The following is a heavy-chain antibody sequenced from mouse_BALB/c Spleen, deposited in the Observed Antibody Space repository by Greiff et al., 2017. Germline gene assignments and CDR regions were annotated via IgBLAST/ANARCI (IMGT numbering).Heavy chain of an antibody. V-gene: IGHV3-2*02. CDR3: ARGLYDGYWYFDV. J-gene: IGHJ1*01. Sequence: EVQLQESGPGLVKPSQSLSLTCTVTGYSITSDYAWNWIRQFPGNKLEWMGYISYSGSTSYNPSLKSRISITRDTSKNQFFLQLNSVTTEDTATYYCARGLYDGYWYFDVWGAGTTVTVSS. D-gene: IGHD2-3*01. CDR2: ISYSGST. CDR1: GYSITSDYA.